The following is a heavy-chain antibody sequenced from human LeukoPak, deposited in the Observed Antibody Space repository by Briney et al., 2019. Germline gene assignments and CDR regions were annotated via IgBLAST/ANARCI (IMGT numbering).Heavy chain of an antibody. Sequence: GGSLRLSCAASGFTFSSYGMHWVRQAPGKGLEWVAVIAYDGGNIFYAPSVRGRFTISRDNSRGTLSLQMNSLKVEDTALYYCVRDPFARFYFDYWGQGTLVTVSS. CDR2: IAYDGGNI. V-gene: IGHV3-30*03. CDR3: VRDPFARFYFDY. CDR1: GFTFSSYG. J-gene: IGHJ4*02. D-gene: IGHD2/OR15-2a*01.